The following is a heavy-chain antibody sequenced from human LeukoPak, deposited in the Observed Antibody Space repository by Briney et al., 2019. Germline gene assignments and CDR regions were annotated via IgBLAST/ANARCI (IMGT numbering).Heavy chain of an antibody. Sequence: SETLSLTCAVYGGSFSGYYWSWIRQPPGKGLEWIGYIYYSGSTNYNPSLKSRVTISVDTSKNQFSLKLSSVTAADTAVYYCANTKLRFGELFSYYFDYWGQGTLVTVSS. D-gene: IGHD3-10*01. J-gene: IGHJ4*02. CDR3: ANTKLRFGELFSYYFDY. CDR2: IYYSGST. V-gene: IGHV4-59*08. CDR1: GGSFSGYY.